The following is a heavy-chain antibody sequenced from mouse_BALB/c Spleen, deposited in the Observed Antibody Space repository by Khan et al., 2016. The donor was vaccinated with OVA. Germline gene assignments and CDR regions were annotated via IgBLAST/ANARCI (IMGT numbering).Heavy chain of an antibody. D-gene: IGHD2-14*01. CDR1: GFSLSRYN. CDR2: IWGGGGT. CDR3: ARAYDRYDCYYAMDY. V-gene: IGHV2-6-4*01. J-gene: IGHJ4*01. Sequence: QVQLKESGPGLVAPSQSLSITCTVSGFSLSRYNIHWVRQPPGKGLEWLGMIWGGGGTDYNSTLKSRLSIRKDNSKSQVLLKMNSLQTDDTAMYYCARAYDRYDCYYAMDYWGQGTSVTVSS.